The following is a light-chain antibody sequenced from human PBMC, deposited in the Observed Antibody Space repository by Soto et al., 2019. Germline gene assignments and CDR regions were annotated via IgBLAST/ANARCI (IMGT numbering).Light chain of an antibody. CDR2: ECT. J-gene: IGLJ3*02. Sequence: QSALTQPASVSGSPGQSITISCTGTNSNVGSYNLVFWYQHHPGKDPKLLIYECTELPSGVSNRFSGSKSGNTASLTISGLQAESEADYYCCSYAGSSTGVFGGGTKLTVL. CDR3: CSYAGSSTGV. V-gene: IGLV2-23*01. CDR1: NSNVGSYNL.